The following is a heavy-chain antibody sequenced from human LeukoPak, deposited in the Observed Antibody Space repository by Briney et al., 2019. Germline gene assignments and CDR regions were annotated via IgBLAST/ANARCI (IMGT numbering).Heavy chain of an antibody. D-gene: IGHD4-17*01. Sequence: GASVKVSCKVSGYTLTELSMHWVRQAPGQGLEWMGWINPNSGGTNYAQKFQGRVTMTRDTSISTAYMELSRLRSDDTAVYYCARDRDYVVDYWGQGTLVTVSS. CDR3: ARDRDYVVDY. CDR1: GYTLTELS. CDR2: INPNSGGT. V-gene: IGHV1-2*02. J-gene: IGHJ4*02.